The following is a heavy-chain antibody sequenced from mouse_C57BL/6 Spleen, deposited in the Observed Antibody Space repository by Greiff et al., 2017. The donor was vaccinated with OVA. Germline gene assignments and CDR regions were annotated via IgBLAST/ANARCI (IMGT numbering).Heavy chain of an antibody. V-gene: IGHV5-9*01. CDR2: ISGGGGNT. CDR1: GFTFSSYT. Sequence: EVMLVESGGGLVKPGGSLKLSCAASGFTFSSYTMSWVRQTPEKRLEWVATISGGGGNTYYPDSVKGRFTISRDNAKNTLYLQMSSLRSEDTALYYCASLYYGSYFDYWGQGTTLTVSS. J-gene: IGHJ2*01. CDR3: ASLYYGSYFDY. D-gene: IGHD1-1*01.